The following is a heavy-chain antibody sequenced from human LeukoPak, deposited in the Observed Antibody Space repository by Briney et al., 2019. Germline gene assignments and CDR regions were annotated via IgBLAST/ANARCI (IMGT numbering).Heavy chain of an antibody. D-gene: IGHD3-10*01. Sequence: PGGSLRLSCAASGFTFDDYTMHWVRQAPGKGLEWVSLISWDGGSTYYADSVEGRFTISRDNAKNSLYLQINSLRAEDTALYYCAKDMGAYGSGSYSDYWGQGTLVTVSS. CDR2: ISWDGGST. V-gene: IGHV3-43*01. J-gene: IGHJ4*02. CDR1: GFTFDDYT. CDR3: AKDMGAYGSGSYSDY.